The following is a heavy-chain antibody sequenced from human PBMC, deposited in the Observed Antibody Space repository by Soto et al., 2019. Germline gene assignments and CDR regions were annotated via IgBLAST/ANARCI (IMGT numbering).Heavy chain of an antibody. CDR2: IIPIFGTA. J-gene: IGHJ4*02. CDR3: ARSVSPPRVLSVARYYFDY. Sequence: QVQLVQSGAEVKKPGSSVKVSCKASGGTFSSYAISWVRQAPGQGLAWLGGIIPIFGTANYAQKFQGRVTITADESTSTAYMELSSLRSEDTAVYYCARSVSPPRVLSVARYYFDYWGQGTLVTVSS. CDR1: GGTFSSYA. V-gene: IGHV1-69*01.